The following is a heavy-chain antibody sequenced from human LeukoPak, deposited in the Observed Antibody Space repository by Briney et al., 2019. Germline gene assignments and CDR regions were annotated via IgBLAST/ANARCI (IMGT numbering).Heavy chain of an antibody. CDR2: IYYSGST. D-gene: IGHD3-22*01. J-gene: IGHJ4*02. CDR1: GGSISISSYY. CDR3: ARHKYYYDSSGYYYYFDY. Sequence: PSETLSLTCTVSGGSISISSYYWGWVRQPPGKGLEWIGSIYYSGSTYYNPSLKSRVTISVDTSKNQFSLKLSSVTAADTAVYYCARHKYYYDSSGYYYYFDYWGQGTLVTVSS. V-gene: IGHV4-39*01.